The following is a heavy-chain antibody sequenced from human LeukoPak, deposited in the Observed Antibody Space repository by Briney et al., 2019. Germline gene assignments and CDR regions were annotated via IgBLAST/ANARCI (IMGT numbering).Heavy chain of an antibody. J-gene: IGHJ1*01. CDR1: GGSISGYY. Sequence: PSETLSLTCSVSGGSISGYYWSWIRQPPGQGLEWIGYIYYSGSTNYNPSLKSRVTISVDTSKNQFSLKLSSVTAADTAVYYCARHSKYYYDSSGSYVGYFQHWGQGTLVTVSS. CDR3: ARHSKYYYDSSGSYVGYFQH. D-gene: IGHD3-22*01. CDR2: IYYSGST. V-gene: IGHV4-59*08.